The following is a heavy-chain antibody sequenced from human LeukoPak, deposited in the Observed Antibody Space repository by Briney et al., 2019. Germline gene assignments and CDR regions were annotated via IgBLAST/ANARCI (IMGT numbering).Heavy chain of an antibody. CDR2: MSHDGRNK. V-gene: IGHV3-30*04. CDR3: ARDEWGEGFGELSAPVSMDV. Sequence: GGSLRLSCAASGFAFSRYAMHWVRQAPGKGLEWVAVMSHDGRNKYYADSVKGRFTISRDNPKNTLFLHMNSLRVEDTAVYYCARDEWGEGFGELSAPVSMDVWGRGTTVTVSS. CDR1: GFAFSRYA. J-gene: IGHJ6*02. D-gene: IGHD3-10*01.